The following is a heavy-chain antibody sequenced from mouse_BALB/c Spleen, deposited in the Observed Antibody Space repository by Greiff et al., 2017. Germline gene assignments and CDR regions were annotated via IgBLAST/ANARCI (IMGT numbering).Heavy chain of an antibody. CDR1: GFTFSDYG. J-gene: IGHJ3*01. Sequence: EVQVVESGGGLVQPGGSRKLSCAASGFTFSDYGMAWVRQAPGKGPEWVAFISNLAYSIYYADTVTGRFTISRENAKNTLYLEMSSLRSEDTAMYYCARDRGIYYGNYEAWFAYWGQGTLVTVSA. CDR3: ARDRGIYYGNYEAWFAY. D-gene: IGHD2-1*01. V-gene: IGHV5-15*02. CDR2: ISNLAYSI.